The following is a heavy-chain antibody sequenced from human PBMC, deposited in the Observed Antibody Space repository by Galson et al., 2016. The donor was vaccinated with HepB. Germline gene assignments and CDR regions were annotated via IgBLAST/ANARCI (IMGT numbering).Heavy chain of an antibody. CDR2: VKRETEGGTS. Sequence: SLRLSCAASGFASSDTWMSWVRQAPGKGLEWVGRVKRETEGGTSDYAAPVKGRFTISRDDSKKTVYLQMNSLKTDDTAVYYCATVSGGIPFMWGQGALVTVSS. D-gene: IGHD3-10*02. CDR3: ATVSGGIPFM. CDR1: GFASSDTW. V-gene: IGHV3-15*01. J-gene: IGHJ4*02.